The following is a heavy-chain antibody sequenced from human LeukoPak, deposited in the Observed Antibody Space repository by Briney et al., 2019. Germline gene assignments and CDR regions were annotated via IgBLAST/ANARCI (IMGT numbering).Heavy chain of an antibody. D-gene: IGHD3-10*01. V-gene: IGHV3-7*03. CDR2: MKVIGSEK. CDR3: ARGPNYGSRSNFFDL. CDR1: GFTFSNHW. Sequence: GGSLRLSCAASGFTFSNHWMNWVRQAPGKGLEWVANMKVIGSEKYCVDRVKGRFTISRDNAKNSLYLQMNSLRAEDTAVYYCARGPNYGSRSNFFDLWGQGTLVTVSS. J-gene: IGHJ4*02.